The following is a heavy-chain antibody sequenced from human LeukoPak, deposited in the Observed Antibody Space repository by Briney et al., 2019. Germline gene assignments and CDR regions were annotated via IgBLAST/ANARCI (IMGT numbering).Heavy chain of an antibody. V-gene: IGHV4-4*07. CDR2: IYTSGST. CDR1: GGSISSYY. D-gene: IGHD3-10*01. J-gene: IGHJ3*02. Sequence: PSETLSLTCTVSGGSISSYYWSWIRQPAGKGLEWIGRIYTSGSTNYNPSLKSRVTMSVDTSKNQFSLKLSSVTAADTAVYYCVRVAYYGEAKDAFDIWGQGTMVTVSS. CDR3: VRVAYYGEAKDAFDI.